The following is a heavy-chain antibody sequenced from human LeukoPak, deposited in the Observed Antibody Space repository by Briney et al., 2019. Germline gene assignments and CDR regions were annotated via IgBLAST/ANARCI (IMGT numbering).Heavy chain of an antibody. V-gene: IGHV1-69*06. Sequence: GASVKVSCKTSGGTFSTYAISWVRQAPGQGLEWMGGIIPIFGTANYAQKFQGRVTITADKSTSTAYMELSSLRSEDTAVYYCARVGVGRSITKYYYYMDVWGKGTTVTVSS. CDR3: ARVGVGRSITKYYYYMDV. J-gene: IGHJ6*03. D-gene: IGHD3-10*01. CDR2: IIPIFGTA. CDR1: GGTFSTYA.